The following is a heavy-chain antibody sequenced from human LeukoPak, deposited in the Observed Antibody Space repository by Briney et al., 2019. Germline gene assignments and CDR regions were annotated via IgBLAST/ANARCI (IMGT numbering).Heavy chain of an antibody. Sequence: PGRSLRLSCAASGFTFSSYAMHWVRQAPGKGLEWVAVISYDGSNKYYADSVKGRFTISRDNSKNTLYLQMNSLRAEDTAVYYCARITITMVRGSLSYYGMDVWGQGTTVTVSS. CDR1: GFTFSSYA. CDR3: ARITITMVRGSLSYYGMDV. CDR2: ISYDGSNK. J-gene: IGHJ6*02. V-gene: IGHV3-30-3*01. D-gene: IGHD3-10*01.